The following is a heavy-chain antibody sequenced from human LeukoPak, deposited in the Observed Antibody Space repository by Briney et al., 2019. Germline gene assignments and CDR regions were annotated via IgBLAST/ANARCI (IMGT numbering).Heavy chain of an antibody. Sequence: SVKVSCKASGGTFSSYTISWVRQAPGQGLEWMGRIIPILGIANYAQKFQGRVTITADKSTSTAYMELSSLRSEDTAVYYCARDDNNGSTPYWGQGTLVTVSS. CDR2: IIPILGIA. D-gene: IGHD1-26*01. CDR1: GGTFSSYT. CDR3: ARDDNNGSTPY. V-gene: IGHV1-69*04. J-gene: IGHJ4*02.